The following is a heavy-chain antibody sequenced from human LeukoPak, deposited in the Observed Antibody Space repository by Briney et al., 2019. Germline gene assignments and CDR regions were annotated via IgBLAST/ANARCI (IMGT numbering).Heavy chain of an antibody. CDR3: ARDRGDYYGSGYFDY. CDR1: GYTFTSYA. CDR2: INAGNGNT. J-gene: IGHJ4*02. D-gene: IGHD3-10*01. Sequence: ASVEVSCKASGYTFTSYAMHWVRQAPGQRLKGMGWINAGNGNTKDSQKFQGRVTITRDTSASTAYMELSSLRSEDTAVYYCARDRGDYYGSGYFDYWSQGTLVTVSS. V-gene: IGHV1-3*01.